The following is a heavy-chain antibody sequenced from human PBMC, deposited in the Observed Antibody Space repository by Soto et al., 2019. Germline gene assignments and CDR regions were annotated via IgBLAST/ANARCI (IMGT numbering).Heavy chain of an antibody. CDR3: ARGVPYYYGSGIPAWFDP. CDR2: IYYSGST. Sequence: PSETLSLTCTVSGGSISSSSYYWGWIRQPPGKGLEWIGSIYYSGSTYYNPSLKSRVTISVDTSKNQFSLNLSSVTAADTAVYYCARGVPYYYGSGIPAWFDPWGQG. V-gene: IGHV4-39*07. CDR1: GGSISSSSYY. D-gene: IGHD3-10*01. J-gene: IGHJ5*02.